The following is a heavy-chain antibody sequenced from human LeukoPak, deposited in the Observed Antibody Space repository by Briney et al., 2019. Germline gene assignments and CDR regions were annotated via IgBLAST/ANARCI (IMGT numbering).Heavy chain of an antibody. V-gene: IGHV3-7*01. CDR1: GFTFSDFW. Sequence: GGSLRLSCAASGFTFSDFWMTWVRQAPGKGLEWVANIKQDGSEKFYVDSVKGRFTISRDNSKTSLYLQMSSLRAEDTAVYFCARDRIYYDILTGYLPLDYWGRGTLVAVSS. D-gene: IGHD3-9*01. J-gene: IGHJ4*02. CDR3: ARDRIYYDILTGYLPLDY. CDR2: IKQDGSEK.